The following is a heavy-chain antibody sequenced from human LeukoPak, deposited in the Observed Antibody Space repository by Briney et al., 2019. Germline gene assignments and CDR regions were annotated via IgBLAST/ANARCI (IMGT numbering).Heavy chain of an antibody. J-gene: IGHJ3*02. Sequence: SETLSLTCTVSGGSISSSSYYWGWIRQPPGTGLEWIGSIYYSGSTYYNPSLKSRVTISVDTSKNQFSLKLSSVTAADTAVYYCARAEYDYGDYNAFDIWGQGTMVTVSS. CDR3: ARAEYDYGDYNAFDI. CDR1: GGSISSSSYY. D-gene: IGHD4-17*01. CDR2: IYYSGST. V-gene: IGHV4-39*07.